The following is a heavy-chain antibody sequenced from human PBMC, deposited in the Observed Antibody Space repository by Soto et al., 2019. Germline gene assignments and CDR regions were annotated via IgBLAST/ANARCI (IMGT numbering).Heavy chain of an antibody. CDR3: ARSGGSCYYSAHYYGMDV. CDR2: MNPESGST. V-gene: IGHV1-8*01. Sequence: QEQLVQSGAEVKKPGASVKISCKASGYTFNTYDINWVRQATGQGLEWMGWMNPESGSTGFAQSFQGRITLTRNTSLNTVYMEVSSLTNEDTAVYFCARSGGSCYYSAHYYGMDVWGPGTTVTVSS. J-gene: IGHJ6*02. CDR1: GYTFNTYD. D-gene: IGHD3-22*01.